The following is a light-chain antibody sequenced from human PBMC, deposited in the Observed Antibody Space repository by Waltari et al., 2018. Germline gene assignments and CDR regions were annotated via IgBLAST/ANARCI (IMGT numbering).Light chain of an antibody. CDR3: QQYGSLPRT. Sequence: EIVLTQSPGTLSLSLGQRATLSCRASQSVNNNYLAWYKQKPGQAPRLLIYGVSNRAADIPDRFSGSGSGTDFTLTISRLEPEDFAVYHCQQYGSLPRTFGQGTKVEIK. CDR2: GVS. J-gene: IGKJ1*01. V-gene: IGKV3-20*01. CDR1: QSVNNNY.